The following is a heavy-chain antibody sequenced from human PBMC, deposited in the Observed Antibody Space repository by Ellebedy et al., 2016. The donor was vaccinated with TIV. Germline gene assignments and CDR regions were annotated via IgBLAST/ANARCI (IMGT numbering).Heavy chain of an antibody. CDR1: GSSLTDYY. CDR3: TRTVQLAFYMNV. Sequence: MPSETLSLTCSVSGSSLTDYYWSWIRQSPREGLEWIGNVYHTVTTIYNPSLQRRVTISVDTSKNQFSLKPTSVTAADTAVYYCTRTVQLAFYMNVWGRGTSVTV. V-gene: IGHV4-59*08. CDR2: VYHTVTT. D-gene: IGHD3-3*02. J-gene: IGHJ6*03.